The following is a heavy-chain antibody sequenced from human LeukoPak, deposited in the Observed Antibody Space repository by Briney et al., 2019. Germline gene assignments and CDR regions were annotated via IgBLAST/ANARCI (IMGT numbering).Heavy chain of an antibody. J-gene: IGHJ6*03. CDR2: IYTSGST. V-gene: IGHV4-4*07. Sequence: SETLSLTCTVSGGSISSYYWSWIRQPAGKGLEWIGSIYTSGSTNYNPSLKSRVTMSVDTSKNQFSLKLSSVTAADTAVYYCARDKYSGSYPTYYYYYYMDVWGKGTTVTISS. CDR1: GGSISSYY. CDR3: ARDKYSGSYPTYYYYYYMDV. D-gene: IGHD1-26*01.